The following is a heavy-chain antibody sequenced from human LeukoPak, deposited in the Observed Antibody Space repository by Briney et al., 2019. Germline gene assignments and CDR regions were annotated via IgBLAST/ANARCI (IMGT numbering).Heavy chain of an antibody. Sequence: PGGSLRLSCAASGFTFSSYSMNWVRQAPGKGLEWVSSISSSSSSYIYYADSVKGRFTISRDNAKNSLYLQMNSLRAEDTAVYYCARAWITMVRGGNFDYWGQGTLVTVSS. V-gene: IGHV3-21*01. D-gene: IGHD3-10*01. CDR1: GFTFSSYS. CDR2: ISSSSSSYI. CDR3: ARAWITMVRGGNFDY. J-gene: IGHJ4*02.